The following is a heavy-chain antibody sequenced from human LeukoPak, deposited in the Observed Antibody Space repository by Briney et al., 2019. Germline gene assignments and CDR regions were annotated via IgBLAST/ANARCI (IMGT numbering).Heavy chain of an antibody. V-gene: IGHV3-21*01. CDR3: ARANGGNSVEYFQH. J-gene: IGHJ1*01. Sequence: GGSLRLSCAASGFTFSSYSVNWVRQAPGKGLEWVSSITSSSSYIYYAASVKGRFSISRDDAENSLSLQMNSLRAEDTAVYYCARANGGNSVEYFQHWGQGTLVTVSS. CDR1: GFTFSSYS. D-gene: IGHD4-23*01. CDR2: ITSSSSYI.